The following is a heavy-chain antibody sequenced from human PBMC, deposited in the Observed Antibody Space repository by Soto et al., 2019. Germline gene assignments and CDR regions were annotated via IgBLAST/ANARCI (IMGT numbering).Heavy chain of an antibody. V-gene: IGHV3-74*01. Sequence: PGGSLRLSCAASGFTFISYWMHWVLQAPGKGLVWVSRINSDGSSTSYADSVKGRFTISRDNAKNTLYLQMNSLRAEDTAVYYCARDRAIVVVPAATYNWFDPWGQGTLVTVSS. CDR3: ARDRAIVVVPAATYNWFDP. J-gene: IGHJ5*02. D-gene: IGHD2-2*01. CDR1: GFTFISYW. CDR2: INSDGSST.